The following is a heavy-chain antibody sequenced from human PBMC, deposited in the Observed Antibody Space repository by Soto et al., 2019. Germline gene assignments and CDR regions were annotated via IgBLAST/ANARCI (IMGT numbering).Heavy chain of an antibody. Sequence: PGGSLRLSCAASGFTFSSYGMHWVRQAPGKGLEWVAVIWYDGSNKYHADSVKGRFTISRDNSKNTLYLQMNSLRAEDTAVYYCARSPGSILSDWFDPWGQGTLVTVSS. CDR2: IWYDGSNK. CDR1: GFTFSSYG. D-gene: IGHD3-10*01. V-gene: IGHV3-33*01. CDR3: ARSPGSILSDWFDP. J-gene: IGHJ5*02.